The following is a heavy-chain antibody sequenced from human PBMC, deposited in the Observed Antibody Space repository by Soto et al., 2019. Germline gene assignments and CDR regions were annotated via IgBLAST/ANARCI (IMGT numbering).Heavy chain of an antibody. CDR2: ISGSGDNT. Sequence: PGGSLRLSCAASGFTFSSYAMSWVRQAPGKGLEWVSGISGSGDNTYYTDSVKGRFTISRDNSKNTLHLQMNSLRAEDTAVYYCAKAHLRALPTVRNWFDSWGQGTLVTVSS. V-gene: IGHV3-23*01. J-gene: IGHJ5*01. CDR1: GFTFSSYA. CDR3: AKAHLRALPTVRNWFDS. D-gene: IGHD4-17*01.